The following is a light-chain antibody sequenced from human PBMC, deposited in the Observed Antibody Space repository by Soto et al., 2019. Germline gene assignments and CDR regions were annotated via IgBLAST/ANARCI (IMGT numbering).Light chain of an antibody. CDR2: DVS. J-gene: IGLJ2*01. CDR1: SSDVGGYNY. V-gene: IGLV2-14*01. Sequence: QSALTQPASVSGSPGQSITISCTGTSSDVGGYNYVSWYQQHPGKAPKLMIYDVSNRPSGVSNRFSGSKSGNTASLTISGLQAEDDADYYCSSYTSSSTGVVFGGGTKVTVL. CDR3: SSYTSSSTGVV.